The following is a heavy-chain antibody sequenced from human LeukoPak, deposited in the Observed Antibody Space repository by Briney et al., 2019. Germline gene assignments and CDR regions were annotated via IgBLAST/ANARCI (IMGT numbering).Heavy chain of an antibody. D-gene: IGHD2-2*01. J-gene: IGHJ4*02. CDR1: GGSFSGYY. CDR2: INHSGST. Sequence: SETLSLTCAVYGGSFSGYYWSWIRQPPGKGLEWIGEINHSGSTNYNPSLKSRVTISVDTSKNQFSLKLSSVTAADTAVYYCASGEYCSSTSCPSDYWGQGTLVTVSS. CDR3: ASGEYCSSTSCPSDY. V-gene: IGHV4-34*01.